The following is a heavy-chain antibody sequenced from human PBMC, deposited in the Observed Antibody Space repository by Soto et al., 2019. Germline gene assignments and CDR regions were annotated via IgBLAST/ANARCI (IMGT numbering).Heavy chain of an antibody. CDR2: IIPIFGTA. J-gene: IGHJ6*02. D-gene: IGHD3-22*01. CDR3: ATGYYDSSGYYSGASYYYYGMDV. Sequence: SVKVSCKASGYTFTSYAMHWVRQAPGQRLEWMGGIIPIFGTANYAQKLQGRVTITADESTSTAYMELSSLRSEDTAVYYCATGYYDSSGYYSGASYYYYGMDVWGQGTKVTVSS. V-gene: IGHV1-69*13. CDR1: GYTFTSYA.